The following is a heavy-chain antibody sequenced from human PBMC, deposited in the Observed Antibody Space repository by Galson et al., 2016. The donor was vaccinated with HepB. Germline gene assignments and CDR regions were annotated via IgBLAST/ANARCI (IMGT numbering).Heavy chain of an antibody. Sequence: SVKVSCKASGGTFSSYTVSWVRQAPGHGLEWMGDIIPIFHTTKYAQKFQDRVTITADKSTDIGYMELSSLRSEDTAVYYCARQGLAARGWFDPWGQGTLVTVSS. CDR2: IIPIFHTT. CDR3: ARQGLAARGWFDP. V-gene: IGHV1-69*06. D-gene: IGHD6-19*01. J-gene: IGHJ5*02. CDR1: GGTFSSYT.